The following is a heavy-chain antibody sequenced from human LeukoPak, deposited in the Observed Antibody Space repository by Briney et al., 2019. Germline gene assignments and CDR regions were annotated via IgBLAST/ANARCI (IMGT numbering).Heavy chain of an antibody. D-gene: IGHD1-14*01. Sequence: PSDTLSLTCTVSSGSINNYHWSWIRQTPGKGLEWIGYILSSGSTNYNPSVKSRVTKSVDTSKNQCSLKLSSVTAADTAVYYCARTNQISETAFDIWGQGTMVIVTS. V-gene: IGHV4-59*07. CDR1: SGSINNYH. CDR3: ARTNQISETAFDI. J-gene: IGHJ3*02. CDR2: ILSSGST.